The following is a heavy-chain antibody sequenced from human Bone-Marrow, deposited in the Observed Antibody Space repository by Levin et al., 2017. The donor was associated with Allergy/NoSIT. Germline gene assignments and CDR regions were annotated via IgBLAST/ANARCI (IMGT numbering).Heavy chain of an antibody. J-gene: IGHJ4*02. CDR3: AREQWELPLIDY. CDR1: GGSISNYY. Sequence: SQTLSLTCTVSGGSISNYYWTWIRQPPGKELEWIGYILDSGSTRYNPSLKSRVTISVDTSKNQFSLQLSSMTSADTGIYYCAREQWELPLIDYWGQGTLVTVSS. CDR2: ILDSGST. V-gene: IGHV4-59*01. D-gene: IGHD1-26*01.